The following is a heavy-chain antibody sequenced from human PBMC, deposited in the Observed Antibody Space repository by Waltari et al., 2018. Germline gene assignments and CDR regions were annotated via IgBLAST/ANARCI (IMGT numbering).Heavy chain of an antibody. J-gene: IGHJ3*02. V-gene: IGHV3-21*01. CDR1: GFTFSSYS. CDR3: ARDRQYSSSWGAFDI. CDR2: ISSSSSYI. D-gene: IGHD6-13*01. Sequence: EVQLVESGGGLVKPGGSLRLSCAASGFTFSSYSMNWVRQAPGKGLEWVSSISSSSSYIYYADSVKGRFTSSRDNATNSLYLQMNSLRAEDTAVYYCARDRQYSSSWGAFDIWGQGTMVTVSS.